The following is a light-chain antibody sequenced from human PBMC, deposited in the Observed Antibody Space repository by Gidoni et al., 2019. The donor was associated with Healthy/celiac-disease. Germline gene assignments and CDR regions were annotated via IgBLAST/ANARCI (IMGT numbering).Light chain of an antibody. CDR3: QQYNNWPPVT. J-gene: IGKJ3*01. CDR1: QSVNSN. CDR2: GAS. Sequence: EIVMTQSPATLSVSPGERATLSCRASQSVNSNLAWYQQKPGQAPRLLIYGASTRATGIPARFSGSGSGTEFTLTISSLQSEDFAVYYCQQYNNWPPVTFXPXTKVDIK. V-gene: IGKV3-15*01.